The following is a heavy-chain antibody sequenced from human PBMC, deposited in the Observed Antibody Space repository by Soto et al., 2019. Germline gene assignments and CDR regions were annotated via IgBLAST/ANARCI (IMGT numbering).Heavy chain of an antibody. CDR3: ARDWFQS. CDR1: GFSFRNYW. Sequence: GGSLRLSCVASGFSFRNYWMSLFRQAPGKGLEWVANMKKDGSQKYYVDSVKGRFTISRDNARNSLYLQMNSLRVEDTAVYYWARDWFQSWGKAPLVTAS. V-gene: IGHV3-7*01. J-gene: IGHJ5*01. CDR2: MKKDGSQK.